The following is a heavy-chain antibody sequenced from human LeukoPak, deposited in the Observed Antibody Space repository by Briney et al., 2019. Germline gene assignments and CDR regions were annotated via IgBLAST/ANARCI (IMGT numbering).Heavy chain of an antibody. Sequence: GEPLKISCKGSGYSFTSYWIGWVRQMPGKGLEWMGIIYPGDSDTRYSPSFQGQVTISADKSISTAYLQWSSLKASDTAMYYCARRNTYYDFWSGPPRGFDPWGQGTLVTVSS. J-gene: IGHJ5*02. D-gene: IGHD3-3*01. CDR2: IYPGDSDT. V-gene: IGHV5-51*01. CDR1: GYSFTSYW. CDR3: ARRNTYYDFWSGPPRGFDP.